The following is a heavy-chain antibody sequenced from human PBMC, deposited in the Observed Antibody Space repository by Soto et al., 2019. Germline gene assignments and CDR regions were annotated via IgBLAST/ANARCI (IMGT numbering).Heavy chain of an antibody. V-gene: IGHV3-74*01. J-gene: IGHJ1*01. CDR1: GFTFSSYW. CDR2: INSDGSST. CDR3: ARDIREYCSGGSCYSNNAEYFQH. Sequence: EVQLVESGGGLVQPGGSLRLSCAASGFTFSSYWMHWVRQAPGKGLVWVSRINSDGSSTSYADSVKGRFTISRDNAKNTLYLQMNSLRAEDTAVYYCARDIREYCSGGSCYSNNAEYFQHWGQGTLVTVSS. D-gene: IGHD2-15*01.